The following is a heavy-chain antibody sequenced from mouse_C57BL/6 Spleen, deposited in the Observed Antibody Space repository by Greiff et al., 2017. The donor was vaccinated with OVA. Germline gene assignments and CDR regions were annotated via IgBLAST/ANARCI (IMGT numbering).Heavy chain of an antibody. Sequence: VQLQQSGAELVRPGTSVKVSCKASGYAFTNYLIEWVKQRPGQGLEWIGVINPGSGGTNYNEKFKGKATLTADKSSSTAYMQLSSLTSEDSAVYFCARCHYYGSSPFAYWGKGTLVTVSA. CDR2: INPGSGGT. D-gene: IGHD1-1*01. V-gene: IGHV1-54*01. CDR1: GYAFTNYL. CDR3: ARCHYYGSSPFAY. J-gene: IGHJ3*01.